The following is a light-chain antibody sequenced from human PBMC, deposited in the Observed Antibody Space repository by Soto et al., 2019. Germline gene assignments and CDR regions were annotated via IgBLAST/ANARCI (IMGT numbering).Light chain of an antibody. CDR2: KAS. V-gene: IGKV1-5*03. CDR3: QQTYTTPTWT. J-gene: IGKJ1*01. CDR1: QTISSW. Sequence: DIQMTQSPSTLSGSVGDRVTIACRASQTISSWLAWYQHKPGKAPTLLIYKASTLKSGVPTRFSGSGSGTDFTLTITNLQREDFATYYCQQTYTTPTWTFGPGTKVDIK.